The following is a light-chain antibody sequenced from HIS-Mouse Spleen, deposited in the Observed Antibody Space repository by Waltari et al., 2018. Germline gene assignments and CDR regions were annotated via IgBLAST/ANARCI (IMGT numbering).Light chain of an antibody. V-gene: IGKV1-39*01. J-gene: IGKJ1*01. Sequence: ASVGDRVTITCRASQSISSYLNWYQQKPGKAPKLLIYAASSLQSGVPSRFSGSGSGTDFTLTISSLQPEDFATYYCQQSYSTPRTFGQGTQVEIK. CDR3: QQSYSTPRT. CDR1: QSISSY. CDR2: AAS.